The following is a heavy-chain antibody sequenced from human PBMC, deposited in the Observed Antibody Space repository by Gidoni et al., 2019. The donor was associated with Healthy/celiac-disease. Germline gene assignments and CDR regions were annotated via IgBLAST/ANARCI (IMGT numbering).Heavy chain of an antibody. Sequence: EVQLVESGAGLVQHGGSLRLSSASCGLPFSSYWLSWVRQAPGKGLGWVANIKQDGSEKYYVDSVKGRFTISRDNAKNSLYLQMNSLRAEDTAVYYCARVSMVRGATFDYWGQGTLVTVSS. V-gene: IGHV3-7*01. CDR1: GLPFSSYW. CDR2: IKQDGSEK. CDR3: ARVSMVRGATFDY. J-gene: IGHJ4*02. D-gene: IGHD3-10*01.